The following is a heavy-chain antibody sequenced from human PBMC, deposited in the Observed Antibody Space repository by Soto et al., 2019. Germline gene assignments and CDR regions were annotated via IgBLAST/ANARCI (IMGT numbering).Heavy chain of an antibody. D-gene: IGHD3-10*01. V-gene: IGHV5-51*01. CDR2: SYPGDSET. Sequence: PGESLRISSKGSGYGFTGYWMRLVREIPGKGLECMGISYPGDSETRYSPSFQGLVTAAADRCIKTAYLQWSSLRASDNAIYYCGRRFGDYFDYCGQGTLVTVSS. CDR3: GRRFGDYFDY. J-gene: IGHJ4*02. CDR1: GYGFTGYW.